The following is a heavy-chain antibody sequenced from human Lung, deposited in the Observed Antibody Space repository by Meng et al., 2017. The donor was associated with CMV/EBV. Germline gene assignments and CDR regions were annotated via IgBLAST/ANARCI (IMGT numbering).Heavy chain of an antibody. CDR3: ARGRFAFDF. CDR2: IKEDGSEK. Sequence: ESXKISCAASRFTFGTYWMTWVRQAPGKGLEWVATIKEDGSEKYYVDSVKGRFAISRDNAQNSLYLQMDSLRAEDTAVYYCARGRFAFDFWGQGTLVTVSS. CDR1: RFTFGTYW. J-gene: IGHJ4*02. D-gene: IGHD3-16*01. V-gene: IGHV3-7*01.